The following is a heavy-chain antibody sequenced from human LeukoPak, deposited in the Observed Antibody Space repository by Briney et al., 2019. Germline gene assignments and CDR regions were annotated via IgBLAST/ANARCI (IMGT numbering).Heavy chain of an antibody. CDR3: AKWGGVQFDP. Sequence: ASVKVSCKASGYTFIDYYVNWVRQAPGQGLEWMGWINHNSGGTNYAQKVQGRVTMTRDTSISTVYMEMTSLTPDDTAVYYCAKWGGVQFDPWGQGTLVTVSS. J-gene: IGHJ5*02. CDR1: GYTFIDYY. V-gene: IGHV1-2*02. CDR2: INHNSGGT. D-gene: IGHD2-8*01.